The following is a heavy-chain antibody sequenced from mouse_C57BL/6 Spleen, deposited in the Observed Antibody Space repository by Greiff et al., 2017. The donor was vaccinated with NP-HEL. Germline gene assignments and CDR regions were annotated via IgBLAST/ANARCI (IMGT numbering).Heavy chain of an antibody. V-gene: IGHV1-80*01. CDR1: GYAFSSYW. J-gene: IGHJ4*01. CDR2: IYPGDGDT. Sequence: QVQLKESGAELVKPGASVKISCKASGYAFSSYWMNWVKQRPGKGLEWIGQIYPGDGDTNYNGKFKGKATLTADKSSSTAYMQLSSLTSEDSAVYFCARLTGRRDYAMDYWGQGTSVTVSS. D-gene: IGHD4-1*01. CDR3: ARLTGRRDYAMDY.